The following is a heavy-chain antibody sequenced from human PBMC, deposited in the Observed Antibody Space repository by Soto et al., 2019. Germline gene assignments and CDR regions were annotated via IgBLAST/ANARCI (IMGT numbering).Heavy chain of an antibody. V-gene: IGHV3-30-3*01. J-gene: IGHJ4*02. CDR3: ARFGQGLSIDY. CDR1: GFTFSSYA. CDR2: ISYDGSNK. Sequence: QVQLVEYGGGVDQPGRSLRLSCAASGFTFSSYAMHWVRQAPGKGLEWVAVISYDGSNKYYADSVKGRFTISRDNSKNTLYLQMNSLRAEDTAVYYCARFGQGLSIDYWGQGTLVTVSS. D-gene: IGHD6-19*01.